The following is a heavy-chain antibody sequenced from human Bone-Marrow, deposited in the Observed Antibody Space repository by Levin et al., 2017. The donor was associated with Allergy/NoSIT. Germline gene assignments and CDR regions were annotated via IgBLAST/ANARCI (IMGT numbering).Heavy chain of an antibody. V-gene: IGHV3-15*01. Sequence: GGSLRLSCTTSGFTFIKAWMSWARQTPGKGLEWVGRIKSESDGGTTDYASPMKDRFTISRDDSKNTVYLQMNGLKTEDTGIYYCSTYPLGIWGRGTLVTVSS. CDR2: IKSESDGGTT. J-gene: IGHJ4*02. CDR3: STYPLGI. CDR1: GFTFIKAW. D-gene: IGHD7-27*01.